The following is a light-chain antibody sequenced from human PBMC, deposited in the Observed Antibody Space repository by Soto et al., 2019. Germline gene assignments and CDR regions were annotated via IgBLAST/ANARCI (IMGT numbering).Light chain of an antibody. CDR3: QQSDTYPLT. CDR1: QSIGTW. J-gene: IGKJ5*01. V-gene: IGKV1-5*01. Sequence: DIQMTQSPSTLSASVGDRVTITCRASQSIGTWLAWYEHRPGKAPSLLXYDASTLRSGVPSRFSGSGSGTEFTLTISSLQADDFATYYCQQSDTYPLTFGQGTRLEIK. CDR2: DAS.